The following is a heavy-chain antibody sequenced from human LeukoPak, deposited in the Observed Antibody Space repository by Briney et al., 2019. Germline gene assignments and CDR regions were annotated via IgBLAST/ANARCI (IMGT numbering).Heavy chain of an antibody. V-gene: IGHV3-33*01. D-gene: IGHD3/OR15-3a*01. CDR1: GFTFRGYG. CDR2: ISVDGSDK. CDR3: ARGSFFSTARWFDP. J-gene: IGHJ5*02. Sequence: GRSLRLSCAASGFTFRGYGRNWVRQAPGKGLEWVAVISVDGSDKYYADSVKGRFTISRDNSNNTLYLQMNSLRVEDTAMYYCARGSFFSTARWFDPWGKGTLVTVSS.